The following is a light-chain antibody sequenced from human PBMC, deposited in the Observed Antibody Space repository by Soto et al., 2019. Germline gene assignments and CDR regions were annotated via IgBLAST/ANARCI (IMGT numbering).Light chain of an antibody. CDR3: QQYNSYSWT. CDR2: QAS. V-gene: IGKV1-5*03. CDR1: QSISSW. Sequence: DIQMTQSPSTLSASVGDRVTITCRASQSISSWLAWYQQKPGKAPKLLIYQASSVESGVPPRFSGSGSGTEFTLTISSLQPDDFATYYCQQYNSYSWTFGQGTKVEIK. J-gene: IGKJ1*01.